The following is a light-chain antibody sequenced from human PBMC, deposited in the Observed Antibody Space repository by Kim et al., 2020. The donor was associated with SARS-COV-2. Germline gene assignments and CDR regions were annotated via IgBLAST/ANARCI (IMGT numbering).Light chain of an antibody. J-gene: IGKJ1*01. CDR3: QQYNNWPPWT. CDR1: QSVSSN. Sequence: SPGERATLSCRASQSVSSNLAWYQQKPGQAPRLLIYGASTRATGIPARFSGCGSGTEFTLTISSLQSEDFAVYYCQQYNNWPPWTFGQGTKVDIK. V-gene: IGKV3-15*01. CDR2: GAS.